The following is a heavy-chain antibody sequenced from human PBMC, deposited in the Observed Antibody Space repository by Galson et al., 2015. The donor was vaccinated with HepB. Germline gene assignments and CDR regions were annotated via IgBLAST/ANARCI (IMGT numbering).Heavy chain of an antibody. D-gene: IGHD3-10*01. CDR1: GGSFSGYY. J-gene: IGHJ5*02. CDR2: ISPSGST. V-gene: IGHV4-34*01. Sequence: SETLSLTCAVYGGSFSGYYWNWIRQPPGKGLEWIGEISPSGSTNQNPSLNSRVSMSVDTSKSQFSLKLSFVTAADTALYYCARGGRCKRGATVRGINWFAPWGQGTLVTVSS. CDR3: ARGGRCKRGATVRGINWFAP.